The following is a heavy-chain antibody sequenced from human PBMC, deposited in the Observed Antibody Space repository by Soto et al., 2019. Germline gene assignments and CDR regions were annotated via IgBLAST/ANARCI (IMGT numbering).Heavy chain of an antibody. CDR3: ARDRGSVVWGVIMSGIDY. J-gene: IGHJ4*02. CDR2: TYYRSKWYN. D-gene: IGHD3-10*01. Sequence: SQTLSLTCAISGDSVSSNSAAWNWIRQSPSRGLEWLGRTYYRSKWYNDYAVSVKSRITINPDTSKNQFSLQLNSVTPEDTAVYYCARDRGSVVWGVIMSGIDYWGQGTLVTVSS. V-gene: IGHV6-1*01. CDR1: GDSVSSNSAA.